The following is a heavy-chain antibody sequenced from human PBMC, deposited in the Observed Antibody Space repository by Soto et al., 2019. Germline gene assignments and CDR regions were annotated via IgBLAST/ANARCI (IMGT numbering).Heavy chain of an antibody. CDR2: VFYSGST. Sequence: SETLSLTCSVSGASITRSAYYWGWIRQAPGKGLEWIGNVFYSGSTHYNPSLKSRVTISVDTFKNQFSLNLTSVTAADTAVYYWARHWYRYKCLDVWGQGTAVTVYS. CDR3: ARHWYRYKCLDV. V-gene: IGHV4-39*01. CDR1: GASITRSAYY. J-gene: IGHJ6*02. D-gene: IGHD6-13*01.